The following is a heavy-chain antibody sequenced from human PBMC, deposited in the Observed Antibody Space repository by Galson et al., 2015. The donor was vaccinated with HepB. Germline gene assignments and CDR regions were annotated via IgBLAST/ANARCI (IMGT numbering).Heavy chain of an antibody. Sequence: LRLSCAASGFIFTTYSMNWVRQAPGKGPEWLSYISSSGGTTYYADSLKGRFTISRDSAKNSLYLQMNSLRDEDTAVYYCARDRLGYYDMDVWGQGTTVTVSS. V-gene: IGHV3-48*02. CDR3: ARDRLGYYDMDV. J-gene: IGHJ6*02. CDR2: ISSSGGTT. D-gene: IGHD6-19*01. CDR1: GFIFTTYS.